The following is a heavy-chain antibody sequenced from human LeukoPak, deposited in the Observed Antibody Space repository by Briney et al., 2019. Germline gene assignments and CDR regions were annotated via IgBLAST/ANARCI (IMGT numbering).Heavy chain of an antibody. CDR2: ISGSGGNT. J-gene: IGHJ4*02. CDR1: GFTFSSYA. D-gene: IGHD2-15*01. Sequence: GGSLRLSCAASGFTFSSYAMSWVRQAPGKGLEWVSAISGSGGNTYYADSVKGRFTISRDNAKNSLYLQMNSLRAEDTAVYYCARDLSLYCSGGSCYSLNYWGQGTLVTVSS. V-gene: IGHV3-23*01. CDR3: ARDLSLYCSGGSCYSLNY.